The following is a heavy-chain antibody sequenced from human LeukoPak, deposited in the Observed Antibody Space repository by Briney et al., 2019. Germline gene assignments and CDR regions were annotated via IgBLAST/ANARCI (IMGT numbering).Heavy chain of an antibody. D-gene: IGHD6-19*01. V-gene: IGHV3-23*01. Sequence: GGSLRLSCAASGFFFSSYAMSWVRQAPGKGLGWVSNISGSGGRTKYADFVKGRFSISRDNSKNTLYLQMNSLRAEDTAVYYCARAGVAVAYFYYFDYWGQGSLVTVSS. CDR2: ISGSGGRT. CDR1: GFFFSSYA. CDR3: ARAGVAVAYFYYFDY. J-gene: IGHJ4*02.